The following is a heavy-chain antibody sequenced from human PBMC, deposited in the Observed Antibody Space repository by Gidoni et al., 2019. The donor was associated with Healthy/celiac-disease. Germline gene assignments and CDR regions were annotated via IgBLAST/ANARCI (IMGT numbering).Heavy chain of an antibody. CDR3: ASRYCSGGSCSYSSVRQFDY. Sequence: QVQLVQSGAEVKKPGSSVTVSCKASGVTFSSYAISWVRQAPGQGLEWMGGIIPIFGTANYAQKFQGRVTITADKSTSTAYMELSSLRSEDTAVYYCASRYCSGGSCSYSSVRQFDYWGQGTLVTVSS. V-gene: IGHV1-69*06. CDR1: GVTFSSYA. D-gene: IGHD2-15*01. CDR2: IIPIFGTA. J-gene: IGHJ4*02.